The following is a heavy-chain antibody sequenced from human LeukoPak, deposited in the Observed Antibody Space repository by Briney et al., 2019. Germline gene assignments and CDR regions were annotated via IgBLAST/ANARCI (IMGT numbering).Heavy chain of an antibody. Sequence: ASVKVSCKASGYTFTGYYMHWVRQAPGQGLEWMGRINPNSGGTNYAQKFQGRVTMTRDTSISTAYMELSRLRSDDTAVYYCARVTYSSGWYYFDYWGQGTLVTVSS. V-gene: IGHV1-2*06. CDR3: ARVTYSSGWYYFDY. D-gene: IGHD6-19*01. J-gene: IGHJ4*02. CDR2: INPNSGGT. CDR1: GYTFTGYY.